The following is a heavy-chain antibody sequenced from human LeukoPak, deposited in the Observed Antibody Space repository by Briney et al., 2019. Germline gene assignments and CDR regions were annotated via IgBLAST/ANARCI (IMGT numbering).Heavy chain of an antibody. D-gene: IGHD6-13*01. V-gene: IGHV4-4*07. CDR3: ARVSSPVRYYYGMDV. CDR1: GGSISSYY. CDR2: IYTSGST. Sequence: SETLSLTCTVSGGSISSYYWSWIRQPAGKGLEWIGRIYTSGSTNYNPPLKSRVTMSVDTSKNQFSLKLSSVTAADTAVYYCARVSSPVRYYYGMDVWGQGTTVTVSS. J-gene: IGHJ6*02.